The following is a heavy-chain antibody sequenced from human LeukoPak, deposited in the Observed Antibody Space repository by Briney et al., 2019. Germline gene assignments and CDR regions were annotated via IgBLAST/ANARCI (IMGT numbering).Heavy chain of an antibody. CDR1: GLTFSMPA. CDR2: IQNDGNSK. D-gene: IGHD2-8*01. J-gene: IGHJ4*02. CDR3: ARGAYD. V-gene: IGHV3-30*02. Sequence: GGSLRLSCAASGLTFSMPAMDWVRQAPGKGLEWVAFIQNDGNSKNYADSVKGRFTISRDTSQNTVYLQMNSLRAEDTAVYYCARGAYDWGQGTLVTVSS.